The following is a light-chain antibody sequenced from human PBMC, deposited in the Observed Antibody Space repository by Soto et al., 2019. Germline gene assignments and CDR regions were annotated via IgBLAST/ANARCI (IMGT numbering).Light chain of an antibody. J-gene: IGKJ2*01. Sequence: EIVLTQSPGTLSLSPVERATLSCRANQSVDSSYLAWYQQKAGQAPRLLMYGASSRATGIPDRFRGSGSGTDFTLPISRLEPEDCAVYYCRQYASSVMYTFGQGPKLEIK. CDR3: RQYASSVMYT. V-gene: IGKV3-20*01. CDR2: GAS. CDR1: QSVDSSY.